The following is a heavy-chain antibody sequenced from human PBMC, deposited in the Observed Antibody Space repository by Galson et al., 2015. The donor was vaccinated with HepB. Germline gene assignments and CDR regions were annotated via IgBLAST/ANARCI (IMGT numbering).Heavy chain of an antibody. Sequence: SLRLSCAASGFSFNSYDMHWVRQAPDMGLEWVAGISYDGRNKYHADSVKGRITISRENSKNALYLQMINLRVEDTALYYWVRGKPIRGFLVVEDDCWGQGTLVTVSS. CDR3: VRGKPIRGFLVVEDDC. J-gene: IGHJ4*02. CDR2: ISYDGRNK. CDR1: GFSFNSYD. D-gene: IGHD3-22*01. V-gene: IGHV3-30*04.